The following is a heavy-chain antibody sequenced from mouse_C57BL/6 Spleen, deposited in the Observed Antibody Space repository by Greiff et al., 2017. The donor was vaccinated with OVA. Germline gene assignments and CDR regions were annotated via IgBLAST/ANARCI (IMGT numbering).Heavy chain of an antibody. Sequence: VQLQQSGAELVRPGASVTLSCKASGYTFTDYEMPWVKQTPVHGLAWIGAIDTETGGTAYNQKFKGQAILTADKSSSTAYMELRSLTSEDSAVYYCTRPLESNYWFDYWGQGTTLTVSS. J-gene: IGHJ2*01. V-gene: IGHV1-15*01. CDR3: TRPLESNYWFDY. CDR1: GYTFTDYE. CDR2: IDTETGGT. D-gene: IGHD2-5*01.